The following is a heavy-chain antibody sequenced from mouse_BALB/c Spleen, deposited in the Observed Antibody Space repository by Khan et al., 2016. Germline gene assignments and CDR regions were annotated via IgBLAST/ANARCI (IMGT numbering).Heavy chain of an antibody. J-gene: IGHJ4*01. CDR2: ISDGDSYI. CDR1: RFTFSDYY. D-gene: IGHD2-4*01. CDR3: ARDTMTQGYAMDY. Sequence: EVELVESGGGLVKPGGSLKLSCAASRFTFSDYYMYWVRQTPEKRLEWVATISDGDSYIYYPDSVKGRFTISRDNAKNNLYLQMSSLKSEDTAMYYCARDTMTQGYAMDYWGQGTSVTVSS. V-gene: IGHV5-4*02.